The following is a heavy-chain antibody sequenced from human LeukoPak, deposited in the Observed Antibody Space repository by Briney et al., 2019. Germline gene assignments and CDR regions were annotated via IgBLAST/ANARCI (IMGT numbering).Heavy chain of an antibody. V-gene: IGHV3-9*01. D-gene: IGHD5-12*01. J-gene: IGHJ3*02. Sequence: GGSLRLSCAASGFTYDDYAMHWVRRVPGRGLEWVSLISWNSRTISYADSVKGRFSISRDNAKNSLYLQMNSLRTEDTAVYYCAKDRGSSGYDDAFDMWGQGTMVTVSS. CDR3: AKDRGSSGYDDAFDM. CDR1: GFTYDDYA. CDR2: ISWNSRTI.